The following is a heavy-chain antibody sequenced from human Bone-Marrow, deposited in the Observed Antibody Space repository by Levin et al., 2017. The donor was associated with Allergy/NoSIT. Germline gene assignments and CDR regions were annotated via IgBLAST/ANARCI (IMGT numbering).Heavy chain of an antibody. D-gene: IGHD5-18*01. CDR3: ARGGKTAMLFRRTRAYYYGMDV. V-gene: IGHV4-34*01. J-gene: IGHJ6*02. Sequence: PSETLSLTCAVYGGSFSGYYWSWIRQPPGKGLEWIGEINHSGSTNYNPSLKSRVTISVDTSKNQFSLKLSSVTAADTAVYYCARGGKTAMLFRRTRAYYYGMDVWGQGTTVTVSS. CDR1: GGSFSGYY. CDR2: INHSGST.